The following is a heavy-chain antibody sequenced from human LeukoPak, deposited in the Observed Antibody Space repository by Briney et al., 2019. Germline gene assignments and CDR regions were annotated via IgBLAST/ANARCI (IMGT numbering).Heavy chain of an antibody. CDR2: IRYDGSRK. Sequence: GGSLRLSCAASGFIFSSYGMHWVRQAPDKGLEWVAFIRYDGSRKYYADSVKGRFTISRDNSKNTLSLQMDSLRAEDTAIYYCAKARSGYDLGFDCWGQGTLVTVSS. J-gene: IGHJ4*02. V-gene: IGHV3-30*02. CDR3: AKARSGYDLGFDC. D-gene: IGHD6-25*01. CDR1: GFIFSSYG.